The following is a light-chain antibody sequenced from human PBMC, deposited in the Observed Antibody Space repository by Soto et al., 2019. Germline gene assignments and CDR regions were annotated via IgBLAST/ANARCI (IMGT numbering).Light chain of an antibody. Sequence: DIQMTQSPSTLSASVGDTVPVTCRASQSVSGWLAWYQQKPGTAPKLLIYHASTLESGVPSRFSGSGSGTEFTLTISSLQPDDFATYYCQQYNSYSFGQGTKVDIK. V-gene: IGKV1-5*01. J-gene: IGKJ1*01. CDR3: QQYNSYS. CDR1: QSVSGW. CDR2: HAS.